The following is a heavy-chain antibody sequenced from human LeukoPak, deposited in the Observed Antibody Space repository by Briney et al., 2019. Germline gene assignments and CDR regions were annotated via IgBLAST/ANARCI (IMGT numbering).Heavy chain of an antibody. Sequence: ASVKVSCKASGYTFTSYGIGWVRQAPGQGLEWMGWISAYNGNTNYAQKLQGRVTITRDTSASTAYMELSSLRSEDMAVYYCAREGSYSSSWYNWFDPWGQGTLVTVSS. V-gene: IGHV1-18*03. CDR3: AREGSYSSSWYNWFDP. J-gene: IGHJ5*02. CDR2: ISAYNGNT. D-gene: IGHD6-13*01. CDR1: GYTFTSYG.